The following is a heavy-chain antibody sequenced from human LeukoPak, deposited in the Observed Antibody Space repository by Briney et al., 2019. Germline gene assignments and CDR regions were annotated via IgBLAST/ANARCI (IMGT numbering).Heavy chain of an antibody. J-gene: IGHJ4*02. V-gene: IGHV4-59*08. D-gene: IGHD6-19*01. CDR2: IYYSGST. CDR3: ARHKGRIAVAGKGFDY. Sequence: SETLSLTCTVSGGSISSYYWSWIRQPPGKGLEWIGYIYYSGSTNYNPSLKSRVTISVDTSKNKFSLKLSSVTAADTAVYYCARHKGRIAVAGKGFDYWGQGTLVTVSS. CDR1: GGSISSYY.